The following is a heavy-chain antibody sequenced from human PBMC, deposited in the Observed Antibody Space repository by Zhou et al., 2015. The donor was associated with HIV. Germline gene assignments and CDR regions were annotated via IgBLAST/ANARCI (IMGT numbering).Heavy chain of an antibody. Sequence: EVYLVDSGGGFVEPGGSLRVSCAASGLLFNKAWMTWVRQAPGKGLEWVGRIKSKTDGGTTDYAAPVKGRFTISRDDSKNTLYLQMNSLKTEDTAVYYCTTDFSYYYDSSGSLGYYYYGMDVWGQGTTVTVSS. J-gene: IGHJ6*02. CDR1: GLLFNKAW. CDR2: IKSKTDGGTT. CDR3: TTDFSYYYDSSGSLGYYYYGMDV. D-gene: IGHD3-22*01. V-gene: IGHV3-15*01.